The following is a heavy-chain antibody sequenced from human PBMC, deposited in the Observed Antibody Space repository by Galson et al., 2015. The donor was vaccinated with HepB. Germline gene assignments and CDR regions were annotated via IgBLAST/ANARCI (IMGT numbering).Heavy chain of an antibody. J-gene: IGHJ4*02. V-gene: IGHV3-9*01. Sequence: SLRLSCAASGFTFDDYAMHWVRQAPGKGLEWVSGISWNSGSIGYADSVKGRFTISRDNAKNSLYLQMNSLRAEDTALYYCAKGVGWFGELLQFAGFDYWGQGTLVTVSS. CDR1: GFTFDDYA. CDR2: ISWNSGSI. CDR3: AKGVGWFGELLQFAGFDY. D-gene: IGHD3-10*01.